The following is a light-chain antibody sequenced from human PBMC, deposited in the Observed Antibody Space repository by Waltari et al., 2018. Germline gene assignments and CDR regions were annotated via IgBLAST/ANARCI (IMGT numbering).Light chain of an antibody. CDR2: DVS. J-gene: IGLJ2*01. CDR3: NSYSSSSSLVL. Sequence: QSALTQPASVSGSPGQSITISCPGTSSPFGTYNYVSWYQQHPGKAPKLMIYDVSNRPSGVSDRFSGSKSGNTASLTISGLQAEDEADYYCNSYSSSSSLVLFGGGTKLTVV. CDR1: SSPFGTYNY. V-gene: IGLV2-14*03.